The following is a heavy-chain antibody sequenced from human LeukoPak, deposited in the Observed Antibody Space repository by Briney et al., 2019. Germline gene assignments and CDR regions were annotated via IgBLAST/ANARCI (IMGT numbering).Heavy chain of an antibody. CDR2: ISNDGSKK. D-gene: IGHD5-18*01. V-gene: IGHV3-30*18. Sequence: GGSLRLSCAASGFTLSSYWMSWVRQAPGKGLEWVAVISNDGSKKYYADSVKGRFTISRDNSKNTLSLQVSSLRAEDTAVYYCAKDRYSYAFEYSDSWGQGTLVTVSS. CDR3: AKDRYSYAFEYSDS. CDR1: GFTLSSYW. J-gene: IGHJ4*02.